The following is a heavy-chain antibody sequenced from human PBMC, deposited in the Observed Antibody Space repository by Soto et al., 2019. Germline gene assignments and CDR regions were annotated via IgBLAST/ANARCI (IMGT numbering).Heavy chain of an antibody. CDR3: AHRTSHDYYVFDY. V-gene: IGHV2-5*02. J-gene: IGHJ4*02. CDR2: IYWDDDR. Sequence: QITLKESGPKLVKPTQTLPLTCSFSGFSISTSGEGVGWIRQPPGKALEGLATIYWDDDRRYSPTLRSRLTVAREDSKDQVVLTMTNMEPVDTATYYCAHRTSHDYYVFDYWGPGTLVTVSS. D-gene: IGHD3-16*01. CDR1: GFSISTSGEG.